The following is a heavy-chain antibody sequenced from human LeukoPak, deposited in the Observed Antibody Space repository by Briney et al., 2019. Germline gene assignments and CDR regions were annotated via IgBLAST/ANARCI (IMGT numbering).Heavy chain of an antibody. J-gene: IGHJ4*02. Sequence: PSETLSLTCTVSGGSLSSYYWSWIRQPPGKGLEWIGDIYYSGSTNYNPSLKSRVTISVDTSKNQFSLKLSSVTAADTAVYYCARDPGYCSGGSCYLDYWGQRTLVTVSS. CDR3: ARDPGYCSGGSCYLDY. V-gene: IGHV4-59*01. D-gene: IGHD2-15*01. CDR2: IYYSGST. CDR1: GGSLSSYY.